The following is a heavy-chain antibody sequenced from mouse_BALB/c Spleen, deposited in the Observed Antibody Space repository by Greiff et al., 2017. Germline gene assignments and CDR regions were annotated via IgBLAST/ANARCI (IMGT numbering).Heavy chain of an antibody. CDR1: GFTFSSYA. CDR3: ARHTTALFDY. Sequence: EVKLVESGGGLVKPGGSLKLSCAASGFTFSSYAMSWVRQSPEKRLEWVAEISSGGSYTYYPDTVTGRFTISRDNAKNTLYLEMSSLKSEDTAMYYCARHTTALFDYWGQGTTLTVSS. CDR2: ISSGGSYT. V-gene: IGHV5-9-4*01. J-gene: IGHJ2*01. D-gene: IGHD1-2*01.